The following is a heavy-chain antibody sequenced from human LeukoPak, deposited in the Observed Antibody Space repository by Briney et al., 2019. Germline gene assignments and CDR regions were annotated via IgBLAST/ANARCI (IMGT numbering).Heavy chain of an antibody. CDR2: TNADGSTT. D-gene: IGHD1-14*01. CDR1: GFTFGNSW. CDR3: IVVVEPPDSDGFDV. J-gene: IGHJ3*01. V-gene: IGHV3-74*01. Sequence: GGSLRLSCAASGFTFGNSWVHWVRQAPGKGLVWVSLTNADGSTTSYADSVKGRFTISRDNARSTLSLEMNSLTIEDTAVYYCIVVVEPPDSDGFDVWGQGTMITVSS.